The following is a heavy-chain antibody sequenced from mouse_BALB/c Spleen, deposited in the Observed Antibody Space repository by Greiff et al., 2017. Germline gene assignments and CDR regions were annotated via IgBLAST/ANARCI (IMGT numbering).Heavy chain of an antibody. CDR3: ARDRKGGFAY. CDR1: GFSLTSYG. CDR2: IWAGGST. Sequence: VKLVESGPGLVAPSQSLSITCTVSGFSLTSYGVHWVRQPPGKGLEWLGVIWAGGSTNYNSALMSRLSISKDNSKSQVFLKMNSLQTDDTAMYYCARDRKGGFAYWGQGTLVTVSA. J-gene: IGHJ3*01. V-gene: IGHV2-9*02.